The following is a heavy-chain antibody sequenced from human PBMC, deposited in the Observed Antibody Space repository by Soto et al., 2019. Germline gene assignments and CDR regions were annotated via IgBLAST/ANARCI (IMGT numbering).Heavy chain of an antibody. D-gene: IGHD3-3*01. CDR1: GGSISSGRYF. CDR2: ISYSGST. V-gene: IGHV4-31*03. CDR3: ARGFDRDDVWSGYFGEGLALPYGMDV. Sequence: QVHLQESGPGLVQPSQTLALTCSVSGGSISSGRYFWTWIRQAPGTGLEWIGHISYSGSTLYSPSIKSRVTISLDMSRNQFSLRLRSATVADAALYYCARGFDRDDVWSGYFGEGLALPYGMDVWGQGSAIMVSS. J-gene: IGHJ6*02.